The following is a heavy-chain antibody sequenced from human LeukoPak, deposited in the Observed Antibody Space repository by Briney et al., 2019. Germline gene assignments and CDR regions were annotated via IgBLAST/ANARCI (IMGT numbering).Heavy chain of an antibody. CDR2: IIPIFGTA. Sequence: PSVKVSCKASGGTFSSYAISWVRRAPGQGLEWMGGIIPIFGTANYAQKFQGRVTITADESTSTAYMELSSLRSEDTAVYYCARDGAYCGGDCYSSSGYAFDIWGQGTMVTVSS. V-gene: IGHV1-69*13. J-gene: IGHJ3*02. CDR1: GGTFSSYA. D-gene: IGHD2-21*02. CDR3: ARDGAYCGGDCYSSSGYAFDI.